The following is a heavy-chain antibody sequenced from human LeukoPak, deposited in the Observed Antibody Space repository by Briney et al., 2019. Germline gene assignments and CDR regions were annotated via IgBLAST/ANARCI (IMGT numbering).Heavy chain of an antibody. CDR3: ARGGRHRYCSSTSCSDY. Sequence: ASVKVSCKASGYTFTSYGISWVRQAPGQGLEWMGWISAYNGNTNYAQKLQGRVTMITDTSTSTAYMELRSLRSDDTAVYYCARGGRHRYCSSTSCSDYWGQGTLVTVSS. CDR1: GYTFTSYG. V-gene: IGHV1-18*01. D-gene: IGHD2-2*01. CDR2: ISAYNGNT. J-gene: IGHJ4*02.